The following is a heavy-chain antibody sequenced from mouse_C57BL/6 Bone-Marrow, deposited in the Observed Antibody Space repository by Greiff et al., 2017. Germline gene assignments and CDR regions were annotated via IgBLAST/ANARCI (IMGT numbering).Heavy chain of an antibody. CDR3: ARERVLGN. CDR2: ISDGGSYT. Sequence: EVKLVESGGGLVKPGGSLKLSCAASGFTFSSYAMSWVRQTPEKRLEWVATISDGGSYTYYPDNVKGRFTISRDNAKNNLYLQMSHLKSEDTAMYYCARERVLGNWGQGTLVTVSA. V-gene: IGHV5-4*01. D-gene: IGHD4-1*01. J-gene: IGHJ3*01. CDR1: GFTFSSYA.